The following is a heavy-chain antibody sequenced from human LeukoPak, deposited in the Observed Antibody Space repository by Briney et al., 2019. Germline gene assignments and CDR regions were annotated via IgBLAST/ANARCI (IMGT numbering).Heavy chain of an antibody. Sequence: GGSLRLSCAASGFTFSSYSMNWVRQAPGKGLEWVPVVSYDGGNKYYADSVKGRFTISRDNSKNTLYLQMNSLRTEDTAVYYCARDYDSIHAFDIWGQGTMVTVSS. CDR2: VSYDGGNK. V-gene: IGHV3-30*03. CDR3: ARDYDSIHAFDI. CDR1: GFTFSSYS. J-gene: IGHJ3*02. D-gene: IGHD5-12*01.